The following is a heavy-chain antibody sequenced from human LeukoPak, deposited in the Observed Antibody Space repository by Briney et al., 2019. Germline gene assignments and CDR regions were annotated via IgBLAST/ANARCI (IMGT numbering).Heavy chain of an antibody. CDR3: AKVPGVVVITTYVDY. Sequence: PGRSLRLSCEVSGFTFNTYGIHWVRQTPGKGLEWVALISYDGSKTWYTGSVKGRFTISRDNSKNTLYLQMDSLRAEDTAVYYCAKVPGVVVITTYVDYWGQGTLVTVSS. J-gene: IGHJ4*02. V-gene: IGHV3-30*18. D-gene: IGHD3-22*01. CDR2: ISYDGSKT. CDR1: GFTFNTYG.